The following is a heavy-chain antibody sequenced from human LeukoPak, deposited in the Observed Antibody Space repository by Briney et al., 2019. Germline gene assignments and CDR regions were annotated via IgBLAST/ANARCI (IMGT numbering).Heavy chain of an antibody. D-gene: IGHD3-3*01. CDR1: GGSISSGDYY. CDR2: IYYTGST. Sequence: PSETLSLTCTVSGGSISSGDYYWSWIRQPPGKSLEWIGYIYYTGSTYYNPALNSRVTISVDTSKNQFSLKLSSVPAADTAVYYCARVHSDFWSGYYTDHRAFDIWGQGTMVTVSS. CDR3: ARVHSDFWSGYYTDHRAFDI. J-gene: IGHJ3*02. V-gene: IGHV4-30-4*08.